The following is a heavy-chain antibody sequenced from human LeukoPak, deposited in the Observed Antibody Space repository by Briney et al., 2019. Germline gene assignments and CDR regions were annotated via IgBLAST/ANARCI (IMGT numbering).Heavy chain of an antibody. CDR3: ARDPAPDAFDI. J-gene: IGHJ3*02. CDR2: IYYTGST. Sequence: SETLSLTCSFSIVSIKNYYWNWIRQSPGKGLQWNGYIYYTGSTDYNFSLKSRVTISLDTSENQFSLRLNSVTAADSAVYYCARDPAPDAFDIWGQGTMVTVSS. V-gene: IGHV4-59*01. CDR1: IVSIKNYY.